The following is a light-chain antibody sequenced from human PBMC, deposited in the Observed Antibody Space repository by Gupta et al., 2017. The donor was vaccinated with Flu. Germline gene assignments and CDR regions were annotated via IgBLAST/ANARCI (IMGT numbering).Light chain of an antibody. Sequence: PSSLSASGGDRVTITCRSSQGIRNDVGWFQQRAGKAPKRLIYTASSLQSGVPSRCSGRGSGTEFTLTISSLQPDDVATYYCRQHNSYPLTFGGGTKVEIK. CDR2: TAS. J-gene: IGKJ4*01. CDR3: RQHNSYPLT. CDR1: QGIRND. V-gene: IGKV1-17*01.